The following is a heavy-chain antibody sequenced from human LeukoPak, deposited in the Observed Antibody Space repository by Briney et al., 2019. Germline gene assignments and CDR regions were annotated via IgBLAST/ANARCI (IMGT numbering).Heavy chain of an antibody. Sequence: PSETLSLTCTVSGGSISSGSYYWSWIRQPAGKGLEWIGRVYTSGSTNYNPSLKSRVTMSVDTSKNQFSLKLSSVTAADTAVYYCARSPLRYFDWLSVDHAFDIWGQGTMVTVSS. CDR1: GGSISSGSYY. CDR2: VYTSGST. D-gene: IGHD3-9*01. CDR3: ARSPLRYFDWLSVDHAFDI. J-gene: IGHJ3*02. V-gene: IGHV4-61*02.